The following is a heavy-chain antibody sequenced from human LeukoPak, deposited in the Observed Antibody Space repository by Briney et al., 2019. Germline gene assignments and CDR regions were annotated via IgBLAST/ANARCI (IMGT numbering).Heavy chain of an antibody. D-gene: IGHD1-1*01. CDR1: GYTFTGYY. V-gene: IGHV1-2*02. CDR3: ARDDDFVDY. Sequence: AAVKVSCKASGYTFTGYYMHWVRQPPGQGLEWMGWINPNSGGTNYAQKFRGRVTMTRDTSNSTAYMDLSRLRSDDTAVYYCARDDDFVDYWGQGALVSASS. J-gene: IGHJ4*02. CDR2: INPNSGGT.